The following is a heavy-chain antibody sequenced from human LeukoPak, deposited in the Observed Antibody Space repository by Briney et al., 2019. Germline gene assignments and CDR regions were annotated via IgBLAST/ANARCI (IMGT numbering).Heavy chain of an antibody. CDR2: INHSGST. Sequence: PSETLSLTCTVSGDSISSRGYFSIGSYYWGWVRQPPGKGLEWIGEINHSGSTNYNPSLKSRVTISVDTSKNQFSLKLSSVTAADTAVYYCARGRSRDLTTVVTLVRWRGSLDYWGQGTLVTVSS. CDR1: GDSISSRGYF. D-gene: IGHD4-23*01. CDR3: ARGRSRDLTTVVTLVRWRGSLDY. J-gene: IGHJ4*02. V-gene: IGHV4-39*07.